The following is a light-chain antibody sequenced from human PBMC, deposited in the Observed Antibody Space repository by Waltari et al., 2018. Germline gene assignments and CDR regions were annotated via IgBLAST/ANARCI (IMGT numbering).Light chain of an antibody. CDR2: YAT. CDR3: QQGNSNPLT. J-gene: IGKJ4*01. CDR1: QGISSY. V-gene: IGKV1-13*02. Sequence: IQMSQSPSSLSASVGDRVTITCRASQGISSYLNWYQQKPGKAPKLLIYYATSLASGVPSRFSGSGSGTEFTLTISSLQPEDFATYYCQQGNSNPLTFGGGTKVEIK.